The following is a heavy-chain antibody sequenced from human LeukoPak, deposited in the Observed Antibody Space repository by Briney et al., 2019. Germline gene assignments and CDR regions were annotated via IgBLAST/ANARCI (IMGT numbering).Heavy chain of an antibody. V-gene: IGHV3-74*01. CDR3: ATFQGYFDWLEFDY. CDR2: ICTDETTI. Sequence: GGSLRLSCAASGFTFTNYCMHWVRQPPGKGLVWVSQICTDETTIRYADSVKGRFTISRGNAKNSLYLQMNSLRAEDTAVYYCATFQGYFDWLEFDYWGQGTLVTVSS. CDR1: GFTFTNYC. D-gene: IGHD3-9*01. J-gene: IGHJ4*02.